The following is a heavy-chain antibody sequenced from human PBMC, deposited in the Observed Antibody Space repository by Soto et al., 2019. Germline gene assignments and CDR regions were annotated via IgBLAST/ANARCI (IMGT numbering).Heavy chain of an antibody. CDR2: INPNSGGT. J-gene: IGHJ4*02. CDR1: GYTFTGYY. CDR3: ARSPLGSWSAYFDN. D-gene: IGHD1-26*01. V-gene: IGHV1-2*04. Sequence: ASVKVSCKASGYTFTGYYMHWVRQAPGQGLEWMGWINPNSGGTNYAQKFQGWVTMTRDTSISTAYMELSRLRSDDTAVYYFARSPLGSWSAYFDNWGQGTLVTVSS.